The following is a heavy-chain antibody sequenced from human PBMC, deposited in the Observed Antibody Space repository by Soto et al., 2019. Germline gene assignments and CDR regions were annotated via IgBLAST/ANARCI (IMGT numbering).Heavy chain of an antibody. CDR2: ISWNSGDI. J-gene: IGHJ6*03. CDR3: AKARGRYYYYYMDV. Sequence: GGSLRLSCAASGFTLGDYAMHWVRQAPGKGLEWVSGISWNSGDIGYADSVEGRFTISRDNAKNSLYLQMNSLRAGDTALYYCAKARGRYYYYYMDVWGKGTTVTVSS. V-gene: IGHV3-9*01. CDR1: GFTLGDYA.